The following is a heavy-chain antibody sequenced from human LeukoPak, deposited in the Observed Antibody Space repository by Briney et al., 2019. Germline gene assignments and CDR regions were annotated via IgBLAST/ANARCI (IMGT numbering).Heavy chain of an antibody. CDR1: GYTFTSYG. V-gene: IGHV1-18*01. CDR2: ISAYNGNT. D-gene: IGHD5-12*01. CDR3: ARDIVATINDYYHYMDV. J-gene: IGHJ6*03. Sequence: ASVTVSCKASGYTFTSYGISWVRQAPGQGLEWMGWISAYNGNTKYSQNLQGRVTMTTDTSTSTAYMELRSLRSDDTAVYYCARDIVATINDYYHYMDVWGKGTTVTISS.